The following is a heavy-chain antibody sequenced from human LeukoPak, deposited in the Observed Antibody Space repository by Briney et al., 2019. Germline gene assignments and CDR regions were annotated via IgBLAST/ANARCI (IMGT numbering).Heavy chain of an antibody. D-gene: IGHD1-26*01. CDR2: IIPIFGTA. V-gene: IGHV1-69*13. CDR3: VRWELRLGYFDY. CDR1: GGTFSSYA. Sequence: SVNVSCKASGGTFSSYAISWVRQAAGQGLEWMGGIIPIFGTANYAQKFQGRVTITADESTSTAYMELSSLRSEDTAVYYCVRWELRLGYFDYCGQGTLVTVSS. J-gene: IGHJ4*02.